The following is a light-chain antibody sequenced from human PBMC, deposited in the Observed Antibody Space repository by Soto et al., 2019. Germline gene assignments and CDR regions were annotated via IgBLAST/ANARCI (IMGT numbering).Light chain of an antibody. Sequence: QSALTQPPSASGSPGQSVTISCTGTSSDVGAYNYVAWYQQRPGKAPKLMIYEVNKRPSGVPDRFSGSRSGNTASLTVSGLQAEDEADYYCSSYRSGGTFVFGGGTKVTVL. J-gene: IGLJ1*01. CDR3: SSYRSGGTFV. CDR1: SSDVGAYNY. V-gene: IGLV2-8*01. CDR2: EVN.